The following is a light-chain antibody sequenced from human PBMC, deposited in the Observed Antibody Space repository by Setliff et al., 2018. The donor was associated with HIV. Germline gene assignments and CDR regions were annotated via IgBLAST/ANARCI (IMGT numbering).Light chain of an antibody. V-gene: IGLV2-14*01. CDR3: ASYTTNSLYV. J-gene: IGLJ1*01. CDR1: SSGVGVHKY. CDR2: GVS. Sequence: QSALTQPASVSGSPGQSITISCSGTSSGVGVHKYVSWYQQHPGKAPKLMIYGVSNRPSGVSHRFSGSKSGSTASLTISGLQAEDEADYYCASYTTNSLYVFGSGTKVTVL.